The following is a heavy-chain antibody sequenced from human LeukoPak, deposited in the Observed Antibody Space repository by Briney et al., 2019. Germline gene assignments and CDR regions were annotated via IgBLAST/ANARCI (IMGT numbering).Heavy chain of an antibody. J-gene: IGHJ5*02. CDR2: INPNSGGT. D-gene: IGHD6-13*01. CDR3: ARPHLPLSSWYSPQSNWFDP. Sequence: ASVKVSFKSSGYTFTGYYMHWLRQAPAQGLEWMGWINPNSGGTNYAQKFQGRVTMTRDTSISTAYMEMSRLRSDDTAVYYCARPHLPLSSWYSPQSNWFDPWGQGTLVTVSS. CDR1: GYTFTGYY. V-gene: IGHV1-2*02.